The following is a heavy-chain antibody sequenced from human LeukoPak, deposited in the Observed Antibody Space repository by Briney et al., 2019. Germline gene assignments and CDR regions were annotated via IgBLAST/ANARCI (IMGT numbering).Heavy chain of an antibody. Sequence: ASVKVSCKASGYTFTGYYMHWVRQAPGQGLEWMGWINPSSGGTNYAQKFQGRVTMTRDTSISTAYMELSRLRSDDTAVYYCAREGPYQQWLVPYYWGQGTLVTVSS. CDR3: AREGPYQQWLVPYY. D-gene: IGHD6-19*01. V-gene: IGHV1-2*02. J-gene: IGHJ4*02. CDR1: GYTFTGYY. CDR2: INPSSGGT.